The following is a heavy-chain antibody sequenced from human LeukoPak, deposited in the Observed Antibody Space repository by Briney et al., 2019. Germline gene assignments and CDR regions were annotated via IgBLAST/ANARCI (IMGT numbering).Heavy chain of an antibody. D-gene: IGHD3-10*01. CDR1: GYTFTGYY. CDR3: AGTYHYGSGSHYVLDY. J-gene: IGHJ4*02. CDR2: INPNSGGT. V-gene: IGHV1-2*02. Sequence: ASVKVSCKASGYTFTGYYMHWVRQAPGQGLEWMGWINPNSGGTNYAQKFQGRVTMTRDTSISTAYMELSRLRSDDTAVYYCAGTYHYGSGSHYVLDYWGQGTLVTVSS.